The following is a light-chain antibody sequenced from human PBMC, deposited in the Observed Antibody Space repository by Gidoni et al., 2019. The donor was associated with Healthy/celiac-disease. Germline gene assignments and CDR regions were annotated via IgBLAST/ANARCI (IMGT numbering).Light chain of an antibody. CDR2: AAC. J-gene: IGKJ3*01. V-gene: IGKV1-39*01. Sequence: DIQMTQSPSSLSASVGDRVTITCRASRSIDSYLNWYQQKPEKAPILLIHAACILHSGVTSRCSGSGSASDFILTSSMLQADDVATYYCQKNYGTLTFGPGTKVDIK. CDR1: RSIDSY. CDR3: QKNYGTLT.